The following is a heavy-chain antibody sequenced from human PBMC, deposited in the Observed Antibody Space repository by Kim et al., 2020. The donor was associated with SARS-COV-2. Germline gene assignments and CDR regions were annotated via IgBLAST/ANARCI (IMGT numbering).Heavy chain of an antibody. V-gene: IGHV3-30*04. CDR2: ISYDGSNK. CDR1: GFTFSSYA. J-gene: IGHJ4*02. Sequence: GGSLRLSCAASGFTFSSYAMHWVRQAPGKGLEWVAVISYDGSNKYYADSVKGRFTISRDNSKNTLYLQMNSLRAEDTAVYYCARDRLYSYYFDYWGQGTLVTVSS. CDR3: ARDRLYSYYFDY. D-gene: IGHD2-21*01.